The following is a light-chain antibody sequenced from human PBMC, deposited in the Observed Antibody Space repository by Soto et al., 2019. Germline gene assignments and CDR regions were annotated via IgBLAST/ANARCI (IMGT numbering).Light chain of an antibody. CDR1: QTIGKF. CDR2: AAS. Sequence: DIQMTQSPSSLSASVGDGVTITCRASQTIGKFLNWYHQKPGKAPKLLIYAASRLQSGVPSRFSGSGSGTDFSLTISSLQPEDFATYYCQQSYSTPRTFGQGTKVDIK. J-gene: IGKJ1*01. V-gene: IGKV1-39*01. CDR3: QQSYSTPRT.